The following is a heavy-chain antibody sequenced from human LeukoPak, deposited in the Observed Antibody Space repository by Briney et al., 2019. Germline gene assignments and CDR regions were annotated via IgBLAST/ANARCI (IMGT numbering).Heavy chain of an antibody. D-gene: IGHD6-19*01. J-gene: IGHJ4*02. V-gene: IGHV3-23*01. Sequence: GGSLRLSCTASGFTFGDYAMSWFRQAPGKGLEWVSAISGSGGSTYYADSVKGRFTISRDNSKNTLYLQMNSLRAEDTAVYYCAKDLSYSSGWYGGRYYFDYWGQGTLVTVSS. CDR3: AKDLSYSSGWYGGRYYFDY. CDR1: GFTFGDYA. CDR2: ISGSGGST.